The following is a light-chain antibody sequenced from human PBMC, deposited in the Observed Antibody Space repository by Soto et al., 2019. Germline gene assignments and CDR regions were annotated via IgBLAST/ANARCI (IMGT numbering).Light chain of an antibody. CDR2: TAS. Sequence: DIVMTQSPGTLSVSPGESDTLSCVASQNIESNLAWYQQKPGQSPRLLIYTASTRASGIPARFSGSGYGTEFTLTISSLQSEDSAVYYCQQCNNWPPLTFGGGTKVDIK. J-gene: IGKJ4*01. V-gene: IGKV3-15*01. CDR1: QNIESN. CDR3: QQCNNWPPLT.